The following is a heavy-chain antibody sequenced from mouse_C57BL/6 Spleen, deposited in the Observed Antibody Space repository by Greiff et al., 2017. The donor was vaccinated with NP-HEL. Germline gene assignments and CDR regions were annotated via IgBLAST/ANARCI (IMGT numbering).Heavy chain of an antibody. CDR1: GYTFTSYW. Sequence: QVQLKQSGAELAKPGASVKLSCKASGYTFTSYWLYWVKQRPGQGPEWIGYINPSSGYTKYNQKFKDKATLTADKSSSTAYMQLSSLTYEDSAVYYCARGDYDSPYAMDYWGQGTSVTVSS. J-gene: IGHJ4*01. CDR3: ARGDYDSPYAMDY. CDR2: INPSSGYT. D-gene: IGHD2-4*01. V-gene: IGHV1-7*01.